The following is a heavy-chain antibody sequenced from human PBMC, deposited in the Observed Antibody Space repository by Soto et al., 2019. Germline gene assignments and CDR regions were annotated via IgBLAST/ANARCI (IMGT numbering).Heavy chain of an antibody. J-gene: IGHJ6*04. V-gene: IGHV3-66*01. D-gene: IGHD2-15*01. Sequence: GGSLRLSCAASGFTVSSKYMSWVRQAPGKGLEWVSLIQSGGPTYYADSVKGRFTISRDTSENTLHLQMDSLRAEDTAVYYCARDDALCDGGRCYGIPLDAWGKGTTVTVSS. CDR1: GFTVSSKY. CDR3: ARDDALCDGGRCYGIPLDA. CDR2: IQSGGPT.